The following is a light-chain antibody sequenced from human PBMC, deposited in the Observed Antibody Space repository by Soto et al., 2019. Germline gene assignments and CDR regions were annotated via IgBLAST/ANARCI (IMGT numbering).Light chain of an antibody. V-gene: IGLV2-8*01. CDR1: SSDVGGYNF. J-gene: IGLJ2*01. CDR2: EVS. Sequence: QSALTQPPYASGSPGQSATISCTGTSSDVGGYNFVSWYQQHPGKAPKLMIYEVSERPSGVPDRFSGSKSGNTASLTVSGLQAEDEADYYCSSYAGSNIVVFGGGTKLTVL. CDR3: SSYAGSNIVV.